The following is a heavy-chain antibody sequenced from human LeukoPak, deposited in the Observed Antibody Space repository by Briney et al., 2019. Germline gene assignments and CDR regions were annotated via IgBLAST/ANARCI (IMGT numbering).Heavy chain of an antibody. Sequence: ESGPTLVKPTQTLTLTCTFSGFSLSTSGVGVGWIRQPPGKALEWLALIYWDDDKRYSPSLKSRLTITKDTSKNQVVLTMTNMDPVDTATYYCAYNRLQLWSPLYFDYWGQGTLVTVSS. V-gene: IGHV2-5*02. CDR3: AYNRLQLWSPLYFDY. CDR2: IYWDDDK. CDR1: GFSLSTSGVG. D-gene: IGHD5-18*01. J-gene: IGHJ4*02.